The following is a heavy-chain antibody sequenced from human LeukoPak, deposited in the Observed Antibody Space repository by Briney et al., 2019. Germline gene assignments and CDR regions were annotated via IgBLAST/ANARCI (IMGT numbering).Heavy chain of an antibody. V-gene: IGHV3-30*02. CDR3: AKDEAGEYYYDSSGYY. CDR2: IRYDGSNK. D-gene: IGHD3-22*01. Sequence: GGSLRLSCAASGFTFSSYGMHWVRQAPGKGLEWVAFIRYDGSNKYYADSAKGRFTISRDNSKNTLYLQMNRLRAEDTAVYYCAKDEAGEYYYDSSGYYWGQGTLVTVSS. CDR1: GFTFSSYG. J-gene: IGHJ4*02.